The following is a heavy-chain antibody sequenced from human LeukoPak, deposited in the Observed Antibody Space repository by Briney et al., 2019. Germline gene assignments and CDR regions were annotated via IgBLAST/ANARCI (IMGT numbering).Heavy chain of an antibody. J-gene: IGHJ4*02. CDR2: ISHSGST. CDR1: GGSFSGYY. CDR3: ARGVSDQN. Sequence: SETLSLTCSVYGGSFSGYYWSWIRQSPGKGLEWIGEISHSGSTYYNPSLKSRVTISLDTSKNHFSLKLTSVTAADTAVYYCARGVSDQNWGQGTLVTVSS. V-gene: IGHV4-34*01.